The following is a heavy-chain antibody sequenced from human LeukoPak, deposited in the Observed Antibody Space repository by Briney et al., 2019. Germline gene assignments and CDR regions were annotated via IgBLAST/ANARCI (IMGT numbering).Heavy chain of an antibody. J-gene: IGHJ4*02. V-gene: IGHV3-30*18. CDR2: ISYDGSNK. D-gene: IGHD4-17*01. CDR1: GFSFGSYG. Sequence: GRSLRLSCAASGFSFGSYGMHWVRLAPGKGLEWVAVISYDGSNKYYADSVKGRFTISRDNSKNTLYLQMNSLRAEDTAVYYCAKSATVTTNVYYWGQGTLVTVSS. CDR3: AKSATVTTNVYY.